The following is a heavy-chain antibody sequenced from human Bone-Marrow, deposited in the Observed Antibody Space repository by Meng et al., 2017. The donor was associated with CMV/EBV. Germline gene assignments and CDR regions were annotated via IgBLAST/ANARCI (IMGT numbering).Heavy chain of an antibody. CDR1: GFTFSNCG. D-gene: IGHD5-12*01. J-gene: IGHJ4*02. CDR3: AKDRSGYDY. CDR2: IRHDGSNK. V-gene: IGHV3-30*02. Sequence: GESLKISCAASGFTFSNCGMHWVRQGPGKGLEWVAFIRHDGSNKYYADSVKGRFTISRDNSKNTLYLQMNSLRAEDTAVYYCAKDRSGYDYWGQGTLVTVSS.